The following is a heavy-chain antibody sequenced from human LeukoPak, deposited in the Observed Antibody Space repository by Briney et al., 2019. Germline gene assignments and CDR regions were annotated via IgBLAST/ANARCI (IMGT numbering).Heavy chain of an antibody. CDR2: ISSGGTTI. J-gene: IGHJ6*03. Sequence: GGSLRLSCAASGFTFTSYTMNWVRQAPGKGLEWVSYISSGGTTIYYADAVKGRFTISRDNAKKSLWLQMNSLRAEDTAVYYCARAYDWSYSYYLDVWGKGITVTVSS. CDR3: ARAYDWSYSYYLDV. D-gene: IGHD3-16*01. CDR1: GFTFTSYT. V-gene: IGHV3-48*04.